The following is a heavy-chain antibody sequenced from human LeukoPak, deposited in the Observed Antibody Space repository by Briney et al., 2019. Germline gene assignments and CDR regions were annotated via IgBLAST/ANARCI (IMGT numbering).Heavy chain of an antibody. CDR3: ARGPYGDYGDY. D-gene: IGHD4-17*01. Sequence: ASVKVSCKAFGYTFITYYMHWVRQAPGQGLEWMGIINPSGGTTSYAQKFQGRVTMTRDTSTSTVYMELSSLGSEDTAVYYCARGPYGDYGDYWGQGTLVTVSS. CDR1: GYTFITYY. CDR2: INPSGGTT. V-gene: IGHV1-46*01. J-gene: IGHJ4*02.